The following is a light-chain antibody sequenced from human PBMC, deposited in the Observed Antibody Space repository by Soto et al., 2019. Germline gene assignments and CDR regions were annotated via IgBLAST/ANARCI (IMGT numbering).Light chain of an antibody. Sequence: EVVLTQSPGTLSLSPGERATLSCRASQSVSSSYLAWYQQKPGQAPRLLIYGASSRATGIPDRFSGSGSGTDFTLTISRLEPEDVAVYDCEQYSSSPWTVGQGTKVEIK. CDR2: GAS. CDR1: QSVSSSY. CDR3: EQYSSSPWT. J-gene: IGKJ1*01. V-gene: IGKV3-20*01.